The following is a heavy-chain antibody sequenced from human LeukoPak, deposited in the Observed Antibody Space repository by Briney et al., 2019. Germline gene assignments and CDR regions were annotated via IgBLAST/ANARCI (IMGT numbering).Heavy chain of an antibody. CDR1: GGSFSGYY. D-gene: IGHD4-11*01. V-gene: IGHV4-34*01. Sequence: PSETLSLTCAVYGGSFSGYYWSWIRKPPGKGLEWIGEINHSGSTNYNPSLKSRVTISVDTSKNQFSLKLSSVTAADTAVYYCARGFFYSNYGTYNWFDPWGQGTLVTVSS. CDR3: ARGFFYSNYGTYNWFDP. CDR2: INHSGST. J-gene: IGHJ5*02.